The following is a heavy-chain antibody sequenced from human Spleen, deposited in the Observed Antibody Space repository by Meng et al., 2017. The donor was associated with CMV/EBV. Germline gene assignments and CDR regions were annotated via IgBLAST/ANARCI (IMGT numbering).Heavy chain of an antibody. J-gene: IGHJ4*02. CDR1: GCTFSSYS. Sequence: GGSMRLSCAASGCTFSSYSMNWVRQAPGKGLEWVSAISGSGGSTYYADSVKGRFTISRDNSKNTLYLQMNSLRAEDTAVYYCARGDCSSTSCYGSGCDYWGQGTLVTVSS. CDR3: ARGDCSSTSCYGSGCDY. CDR2: ISGSGGST. V-gene: IGHV3-23*01. D-gene: IGHD2-2*01.